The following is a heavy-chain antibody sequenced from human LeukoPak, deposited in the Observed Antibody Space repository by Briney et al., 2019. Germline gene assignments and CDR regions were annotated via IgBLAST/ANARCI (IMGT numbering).Heavy chain of an antibody. CDR2: IRYDGSNK. D-gene: IGHD5-24*01. V-gene: IGHV3-30*02. J-gene: IGHJ4*02. CDR3: AKDEGRDGYKANYFDY. Sequence: GGSLRLSCAASGFTFSSYGMHWVRQDPGKGLEWVAFIRYDGSNKYYADSVKGRFTISRDNSKNTLYLQMNSLRAEDTAVYYCAKDEGRDGYKANYFDYWGQGTLVTVSS. CDR1: GFTFSSYG.